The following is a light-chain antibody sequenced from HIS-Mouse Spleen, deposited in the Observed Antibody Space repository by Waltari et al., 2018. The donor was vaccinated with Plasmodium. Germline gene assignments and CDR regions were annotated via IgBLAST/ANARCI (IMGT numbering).Light chain of an antibody. V-gene: IGKV3-20*01. CDR2: GAS. CDR1: QSVSSSY. Sequence: EIVLTQSPGTLSLSPGERATLSCRASQSVSSSYLAWYQQKPGQAPRLLIYGASSRATGIPDRFSGSGSGTDFTLTISRLEPEDVAVYYCQQCGSSPRTFGQGTKVEIK. CDR3: QQCGSSPRT. J-gene: IGKJ1*01.